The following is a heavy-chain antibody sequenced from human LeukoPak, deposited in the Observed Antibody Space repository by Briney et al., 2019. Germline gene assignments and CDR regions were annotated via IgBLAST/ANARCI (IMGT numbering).Heavy chain of an antibody. V-gene: IGHV4-4*02. CDR3: ARNQYSSGSRFFDY. CDR1: GDSISSSNW. D-gene: IGHD3-10*01. J-gene: IGHJ4*02. CDR2: IYHSGNT. Sequence: SGTLSLTCAVSGDSISSSNWWTWVRQPPGKGLEWIGEIYHSGNTNYNPSLKSRVTISVDKSMNQFSLRLSSVTAADTAVYYCARNQYSSGSRFFDYWGQGSLVTVSS.